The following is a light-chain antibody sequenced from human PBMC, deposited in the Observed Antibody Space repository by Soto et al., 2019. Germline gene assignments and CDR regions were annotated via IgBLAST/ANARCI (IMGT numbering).Light chain of an antibody. Sequence: QSVLTQPPSASVTPGQRVTISCSGSSSTIGSNTVNWYQQLPGTAPNLLIYSNNQRPSGVPDRFSGSKSGTSASLAISGLQSEDEAEYDCAAWDDSLNGVVFGGGTQLTVL. CDR3: AAWDDSLNGVV. J-gene: IGLJ2*01. CDR2: SNN. V-gene: IGLV1-44*01. CDR1: SSTIGSNT.